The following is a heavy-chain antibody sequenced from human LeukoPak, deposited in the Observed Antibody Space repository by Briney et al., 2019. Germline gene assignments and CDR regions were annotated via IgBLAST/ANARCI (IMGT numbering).Heavy chain of an antibody. CDR1: GYTFTSYY. Sequence: ASVKVSCKASGYTFTSYYMRWVRQAPGQGLEWVGIINPSGGSTSYAQKFQGSVTMARDTSTSTVYMELSSLRSEDTAVYYCARADPSGWYYYWGQGTLVTVSS. J-gene: IGHJ4*02. CDR3: ARADPSGWYYY. D-gene: IGHD6-19*01. V-gene: IGHV1-46*01. CDR2: INPSGGST.